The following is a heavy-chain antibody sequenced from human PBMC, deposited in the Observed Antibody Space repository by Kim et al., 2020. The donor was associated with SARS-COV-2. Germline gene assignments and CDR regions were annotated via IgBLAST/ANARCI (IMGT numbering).Heavy chain of an antibody. D-gene: IGHD1-7*01. V-gene: IGHV1-2*02. J-gene: IGHJ5*02. CDR3: ARAKLELRGSHWFDP. CDR1: GYTFTGYY. Sequence: ASVKVSCKASGYTFTGYYMHWVRQAPGQGLEWMGWINPNSGGTNYAQKFQGRVTMTRDTSISTAYMELSRLRSDDTAVYYCARAKLELRGSHWFDPWGQGTLVTVSS. CDR2: INPNSGGT.